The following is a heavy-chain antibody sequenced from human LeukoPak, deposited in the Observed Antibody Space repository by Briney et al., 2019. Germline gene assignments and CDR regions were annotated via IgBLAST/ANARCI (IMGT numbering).Heavy chain of an antibody. CDR2: IIPIFGTT. V-gene: IGHV1-69*06. D-gene: IGHD5-18*01. J-gene: IGHJ5*02. Sequence: SVKVSCKASGGTFSSYAISWVRQAPGQGLEWMGGIIPIFGTTNYAQKFQDRVTITADKSTSTAYMELSSLRSEDTAVYYCARVVPDTAMVTDPWFDPWGQGTLVTVSS. CDR1: GGTFSSYA. CDR3: ARVVPDTAMVTDPWFDP.